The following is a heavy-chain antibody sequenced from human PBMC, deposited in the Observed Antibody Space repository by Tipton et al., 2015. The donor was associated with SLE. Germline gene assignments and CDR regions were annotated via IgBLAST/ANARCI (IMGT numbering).Heavy chain of an antibody. Sequence: LRLSCTVSGGSISSGSYYWSWIRQPAGKGLEWIGYIYTSGSTNYNPSLKSRVTISVDTFKNQFSLKLSSVTAADTAVYYCARAQRHYYDSSGYPDYWGQGTLVTVSS. CDR1: GGSISSGSYY. J-gene: IGHJ4*02. CDR3: ARAQRHYYDSSGYPDY. D-gene: IGHD3-22*01. CDR2: IYTSGST. V-gene: IGHV4-61*09.